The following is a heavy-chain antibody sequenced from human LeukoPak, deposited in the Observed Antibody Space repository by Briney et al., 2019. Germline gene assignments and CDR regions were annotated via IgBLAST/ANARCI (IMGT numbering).Heavy chain of an antibody. CDR3: ARDYGDNYYYYGVDV. D-gene: IGHD4-17*01. CDR1: GGSVSSGSYY. J-gene: IGHJ6*02. V-gene: IGHV4-61*01. CDR2: IYYSGST. Sequence: SETLSLTCTVSGGSVSSGSYYWSWIRQPPGKGLEWIGYIYYSGSTNFNPSLKSRVTISVDTSKNQFSLKLSSVTAADTAVYYCARDYGDNYYYYGVDVWGQGTTVTVSS.